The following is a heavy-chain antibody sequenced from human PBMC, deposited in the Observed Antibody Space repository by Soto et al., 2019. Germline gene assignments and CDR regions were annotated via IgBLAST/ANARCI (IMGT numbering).Heavy chain of an antibody. V-gene: IGHV4-31*03. J-gene: IGHJ3*02. CDR2: IYYSGST. CDR3: ASPCGDYSAFDI. CDR1: GGSISSGGYY. Sequence: QVQLQESGPGLVKPSQTLSLTCTVSGGSISSGGYYWSWIRQHPGKGLEWIGYIYYSGSTYYNPSLKSRLPTAGDTYNNQFPLKLSSVTVADKAVYFCASPCGDYSAFDIWGQGTMVPVSS. D-gene: IGHD4-17*01.